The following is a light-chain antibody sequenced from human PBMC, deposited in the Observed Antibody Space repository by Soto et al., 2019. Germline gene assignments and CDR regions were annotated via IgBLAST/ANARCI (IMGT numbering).Light chain of an antibody. CDR2: AAS. CDR3: QQLRMYPST. V-gene: IGKV1-9*01. Sequence: DIQLTPSPSFLSASVCYRHTITCRTSQDIAIYLAWYQQKPGEAPKLLIYAASTLYGGVPSRFSGSGSGTDFALTITSLQAEDFATYYCQQLRMYPSTFGGGTKVDIK. CDR1: QDIAIY. J-gene: IGKJ4*01.